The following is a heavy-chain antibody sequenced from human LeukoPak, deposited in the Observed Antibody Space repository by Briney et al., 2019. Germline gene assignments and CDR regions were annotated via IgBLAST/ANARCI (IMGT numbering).Heavy chain of an antibody. J-gene: IGHJ4*02. V-gene: IGHV3-30*03. CDR1: GFTFSSYG. Sequence: PGRSLRLSCAASGFTFSSYGMHWVRQAPGKGLEWVAVISYDGSNKYYADSVKGRFTISRDNAKNSLYLQMNSLRAEDTAVYYCARPSEHSSGWTYYFDYWGQGTLVTVSS. CDR3: ARPSEHSSGWTYYFDY. CDR2: ISYDGSNK. D-gene: IGHD6-19*01.